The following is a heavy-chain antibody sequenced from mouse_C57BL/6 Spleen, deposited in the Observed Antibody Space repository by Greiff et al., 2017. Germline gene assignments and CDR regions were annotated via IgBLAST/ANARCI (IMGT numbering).Heavy chain of an antibody. CDR2: IDPEDGET. CDR3: AGGYYGNYGAMDY. J-gene: IGHJ4*01. D-gene: IGHD2-1*01. Sequence: EVQLQQSGAELVKPGASVQLSCTASGFNIKDYYMHWVKQRPEQGLEWIGWIDPEDGETKYAPKFQGKATITADTSSNTAYLQLSSLTSEDTAVYYCAGGYYGNYGAMDYWGPGASVAVYS. CDR1: GFNIKDYY. V-gene: IGHV14-2*01.